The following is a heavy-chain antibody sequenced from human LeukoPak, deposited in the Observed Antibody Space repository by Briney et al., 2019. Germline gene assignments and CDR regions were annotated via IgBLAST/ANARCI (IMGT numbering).Heavy chain of an antibody. J-gene: IGHJ4*02. D-gene: IGHD2-2*01. CDR1: GFTFSGYA. V-gene: IGHV3-23*01. CDR2: ISGSGGST. CDR3: AKLDIVVVPAALVDY. Sequence: PGGSLRLSCAASGFTFSGYAMSWVRQAPGKGLEWVSAISGSGGSTYYADSVKGRFTISRDNSKNTLYLQMNSLRAEDTAVYYCAKLDIVVVPAALVDYWGQGTLVTVSS.